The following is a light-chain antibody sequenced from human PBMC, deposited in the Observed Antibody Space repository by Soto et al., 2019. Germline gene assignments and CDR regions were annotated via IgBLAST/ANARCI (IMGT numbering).Light chain of an antibody. CDR3: QQYGSPPWT. CDR1: QSVSSRY. J-gene: IGKJ1*01. CDR2: GAS. Sequence: EIVLTQSPGTLSLSPGERATLSCRASQSVSSRYLGWYQQRFGQAPRLLIYGASSRATGTPDRFSGSGSGTDFTLTISSLEPEDFAVYYCQQYGSPPWTFGQGTKVDIK. V-gene: IGKV3-20*01.